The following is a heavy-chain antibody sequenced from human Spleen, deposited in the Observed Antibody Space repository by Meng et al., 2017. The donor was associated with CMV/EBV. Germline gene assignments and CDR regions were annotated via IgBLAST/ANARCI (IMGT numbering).Heavy chain of an antibody. CDR1: GFIFDDYA. CDR2: IYYNGST. J-gene: IGHJ4*02. CDR3: ARGYSYGYGGPLY. D-gene: IGHD5-18*01. Sequence: ESLKISCAASGFIFDDYAMHWIRQPPGKGLEWIGYIYYNGSTNYNPSLKRRVTISVDTSKDQFSLKLTSVTAADTAVYYCARGYSYGYGGPLYWGQGTLVTVSS. V-gene: IGHV4-59*01.